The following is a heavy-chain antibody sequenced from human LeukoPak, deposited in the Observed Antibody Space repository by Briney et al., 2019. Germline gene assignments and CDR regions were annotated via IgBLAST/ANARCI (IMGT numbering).Heavy chain of an antibody. CDR2: IRSKANSYAT. CDR1: GFTFSGSD. CDR3: TRRNRDSSGYGVYYYGMDV. D-gene: IGHD3-22*01. Sequence: GGSLTLSCAASGFTFSGSDMHWVRQASGKGLEGVGRIRSKANSYATAYAASVKGRFTISRDESKNTAYLQMNSLKTKDTAVYYCTRRNRDSSGYGVYYYGMDVWGQGTTVTVSS. V-gene: IGHV3-73*01. J-gene: IGHJ6*02.